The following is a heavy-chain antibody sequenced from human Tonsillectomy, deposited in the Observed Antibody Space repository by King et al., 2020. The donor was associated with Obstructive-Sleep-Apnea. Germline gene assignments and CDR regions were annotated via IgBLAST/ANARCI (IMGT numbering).Heavy chain of an antibody. V-gene: IGHV3-15*01. J-gene: IGHJ1*01. CDR3: THPDYEDTEYFHH. Sequence: VQLVESGGGLVKPGGSLRLSCAASGFTFSNAWMSWVRQAPGKGLEWVGRIKSKTDGGTTDYAAPVKGRFTISRDDSKNTLYLQMNSLKTEDTAVYYCTHPDYEDTEYFHHWGQGTLVTVSS. CDR2: IKSKTDGGTT. D-gene: IGHD4-17*01. CDR1: GFTFSNAW.